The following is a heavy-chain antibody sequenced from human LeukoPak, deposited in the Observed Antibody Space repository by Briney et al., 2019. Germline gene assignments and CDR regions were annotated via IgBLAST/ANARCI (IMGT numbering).Heavy chain of an antibody. CDR1: GGSFSGYY. CDR2: INHSGSI. J-gene: IGHJ6*03. CDR3: AVTHYDILTGYRKYMDV. V-gene: IGHV4-34*01. D-gene: IGHD3-9*01. Sequence: KPSETLSLTCAVYGGSFSGYYWSWIRQPPGKGLEWIGEINHSGSINYNPSLKSRVTISIGTAKNHFSLKLTSVTAADTAVYYCAVTHYDILTGYRKYMDVWGKGTTVTISS.